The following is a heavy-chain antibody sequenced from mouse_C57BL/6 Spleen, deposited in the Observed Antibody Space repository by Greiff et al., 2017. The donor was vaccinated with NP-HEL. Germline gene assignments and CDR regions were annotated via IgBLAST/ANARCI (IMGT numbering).Heavy chain of an antibody. CDR3: AREGDYGNLYFDY. D-gene: IGHD2-1*01. CDR1: GFTFSSYA. J-gene: IGHJ2*01. CDR2: ISDGGSYT. Sequence: EVQLVESGGGLVKPGGSLKLSCAASGFTFSSYAMSWVRQTPEKRLEWVATISDGGSYTYYPDNVKGRFTISRDNAKNNLYLQMSHLKSEDTAMYYCAREGDYGNLYFDYWGQGTTLTVSS. V-gene: IGHV5-4*01.